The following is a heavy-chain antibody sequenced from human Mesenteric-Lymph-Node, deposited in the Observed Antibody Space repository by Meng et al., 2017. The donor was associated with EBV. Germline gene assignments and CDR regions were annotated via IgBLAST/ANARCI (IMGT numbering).Heavy chain of an antibody. CDR1: GDSISGGGYY. CDR2: ISYSGNT. D-gene: IGHD5-12*01. CDR3: ARALYSGYDYFD. V-gene: IGHV4-30-4*01. Sequence: QVQLQESGPGLVKPSQTLSLTCGVSGDSISGGGYYWSWICQPPGKGLEWIGYISYSGNTYYNTSLKSRLTISLDTSKNQFSLKLKSVTAADTAVYYCARALYSGYDYFDWGQGTLVTVSS. J-gene: IGHJ1*01.